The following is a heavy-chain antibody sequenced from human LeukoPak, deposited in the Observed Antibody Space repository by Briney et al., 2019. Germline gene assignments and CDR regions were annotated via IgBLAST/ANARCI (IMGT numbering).Heavy chain of an antibody. D-gene: IGHD3-10*01. CDR3: ARVTMVRGVF. V-gene: IGHV3-23*01. CDR1: GFTFSSYA. J-gene: IGHJ6*02. CDR2: ISGSGGST. Sequence: GGSLRLSCAASGFTFSSYAMSWVRQAPGKGLEWVSAISGSGGSTYYADSVKGRFTISRDNAKNSLYLQMNSLRAEDTAVYYCARVTMVRGVFWGQGTTVTVSS.